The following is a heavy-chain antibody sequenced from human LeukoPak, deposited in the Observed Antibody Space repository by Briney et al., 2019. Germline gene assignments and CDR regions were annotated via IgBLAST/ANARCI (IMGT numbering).Heavy chain of an antibody. V-gene: IGHV3-11*04. Sequence: GGSLRLSCAASGFTFSDYYMSWIRQAPGKGLEWVSYISSSGNSISYADSVKGRFTVSRDNAKNSLYLQMNSLRAEDTAVYYCARDLLGWELHYFDYWGQGTLVTVSS. CDR1: GFTFSDYY. CDR3: ARDLLGWELHYFDY. CDR2: ISSSGNSI. J-gene: IGHJ4*02. D-gene: IGHD1-26*01.